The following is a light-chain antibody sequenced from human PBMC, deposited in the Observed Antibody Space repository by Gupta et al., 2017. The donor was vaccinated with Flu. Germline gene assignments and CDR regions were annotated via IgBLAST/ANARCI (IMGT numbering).Light chain of an antibody. Sequence: NFMLTQPHSVSESPGKTVTISCTRSSGSIASNYVQWYQQRPGSSPTTVIYEDNQRPSGVPDRFSGSIDSSSNSASLTISGLKTEDEAYYYCQSYDSSNRGVFGGVTMLTVL. J-gene: IGLJ3*02. CDR2: EDN. CDR1: SGSIASNY. V-gene: IGLV6-57*01. CDR3: QSYDSSNRGV.